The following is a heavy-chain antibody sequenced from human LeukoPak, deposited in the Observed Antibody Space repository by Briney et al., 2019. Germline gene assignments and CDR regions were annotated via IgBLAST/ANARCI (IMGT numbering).Heavy chain of an antibody. CDR3: ARGGYSSSWDFGY. CDR1: GFTVSSNY. CDR2: IYSGGST. J-gene: IGHJ4*02. D-gene: IGHD6-13*01. Sequence: GGSLRLSCAASGFTVSSNYMSWVRQAPGKGLEWVSVIYSGGSTYYADSVKGGFTISRDNSKNTLYLKMNSLRAEDTAVYYCARGGYSSSWDFGYWGQGTLVTVSS. V-gene: IGHV3-66*02.